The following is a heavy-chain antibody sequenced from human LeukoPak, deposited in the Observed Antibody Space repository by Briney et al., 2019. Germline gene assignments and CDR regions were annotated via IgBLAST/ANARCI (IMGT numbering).Heavy chain of an antibody. CDR3: SRGFPFDP. Sequence: GGSLRLSRAASGFPFSTSWMHWVRQAPGKGLVWVSRINSDGSRTTYADSVKGRITISRDNAKNTLYLQMNSLRAEDTAVYYCSRGFPFDPWGQGTLVTVSS. V-gene: IGHV3-74*01. J-gene: IGHJ5*02. D-gene: IGHD2-21*01. CDR1: GFPFSTSW. CDR2: INSDGSRT.